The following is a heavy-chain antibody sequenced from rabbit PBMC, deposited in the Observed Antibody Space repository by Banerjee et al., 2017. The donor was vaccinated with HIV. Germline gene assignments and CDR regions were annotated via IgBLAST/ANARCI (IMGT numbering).Heavy chain of an antibody. J-gene: IGHJ3*01. V-gene: IGHV1S47*01. Sequence: QQQLVESGGGLVKPGASLTLTCTASGLDFSSGYWICWVRQAPGKGPEWIACIYNGDGSIYYATWAKGRFTITRSTSLNTVTLQLNSLTAADTATYFCARNAGNIYSTRLDLWGPGTLVTVS. CDR3: ARNAGNIYSTRLDL. CDR1: GLDFSSGYW. CDR2: IYNGDGSI. D-gene: IGHD8-1*01.